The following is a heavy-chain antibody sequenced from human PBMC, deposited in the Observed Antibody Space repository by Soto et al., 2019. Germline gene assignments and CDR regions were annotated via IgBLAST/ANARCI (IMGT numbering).Heavy chain of an antibody. D-gene: IGHD2-15*01. CDR3: ARSQGGSSSLDIYYYYYYGMDV. V-gene: IGHV1-69*01. CDR1: GGTFSTYA. Sequence: QVQLVQSGAEVKKPGSSVKVSCKAPGGTFSTYAISWXXXXXXXXXXXXGGVIPIFGTPKYAQKFQGRVTITADESTSTGYMELRSLRSEDTAVYYCARSQGGSSSLDIYYYYYYGMDVWGQGTTVTVSS. J-gene: IGHJ6*02. CDR2: VIPIFGTP.